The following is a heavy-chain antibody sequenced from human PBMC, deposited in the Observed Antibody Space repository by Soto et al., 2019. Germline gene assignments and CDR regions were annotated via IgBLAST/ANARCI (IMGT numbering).Heavy chain of an antibody. CDR3: ARVPGIAAAGTGYYYYYGMDV. CDR2: ISYDGSNK. J-gene: IGHJ6*02. CDR1: GFTFSSYA. D-gene: IGHD6-13*01. V-gene: IGHV3-30-3*01. Sequence: GGSLRLSCAASGFTFSSYAMHWVRQAPGKGLEWVAVISYDGSNKYYADSVKGRFTISRDNSKNTLYLQMNSLRVEDTAVYYCARVPGIAAAGTGYYYYYGMDVWGQGTTVTVSS.